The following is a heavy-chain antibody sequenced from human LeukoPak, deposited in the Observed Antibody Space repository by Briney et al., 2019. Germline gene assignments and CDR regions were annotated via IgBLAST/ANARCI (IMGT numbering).Heavy chain of an antibody. V-gene: IGHV4-39*01. CDR1: GGSISSSSYY. Sequence: NPSETLSLTCTVSGGSISSSSYYWDWTREPPGKGLEWIGSIYYSGSTYYNPSLKSPVTISVDTPKHQFSLRLTSMTAADTAVYYCARHFRYSYHDSWGQGTLVTVSS. J-gene: IGHJ4*02. CDR3: ARHFRYSYHDS. CDR2: IYYSGST. D-gene: IGHD5-18*01.